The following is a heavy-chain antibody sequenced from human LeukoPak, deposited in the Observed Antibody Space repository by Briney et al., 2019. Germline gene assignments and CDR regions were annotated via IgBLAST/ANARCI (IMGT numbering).Heavy chain of an antibody. D-gene: IGHD3-3*01. CDR1: GGSISSGDYY. Sequence: SETLSLTCTVSGGSISSGDYYWSWIRQPPGKGLEWIGYIYYSGSTYYNPSLKSRVTMSVDTSKNQFSLKLSSVTAADTAVYYCARAYYDFWSGYYYGMDVWGQGTTVTVSS. J-gene: IGHJ6*02. CDR3: ARAYYDFWSGYYYGMDV. V-gene: IGHV4-30-4*01. CDR2: IYYSGST.